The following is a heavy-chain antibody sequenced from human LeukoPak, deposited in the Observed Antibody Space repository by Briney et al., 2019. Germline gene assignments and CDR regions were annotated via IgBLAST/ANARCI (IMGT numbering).Heavy chain of an antibody. J-gene: IGHJ3*02. V-gene: IGHV1-8*03. CDR2: MSPNSGNT. Sequence: GASVKVSCKASGYTFTSYDINWVRQATGQGLEWMGWMSPNSGNTGYAQKFQGRVTITRNTSISTAYMELSSLRSEDTAVYYCARGSYVLRFLERPWTDAFDIWGQGTMVTVSS. CDR1: GYTFTSYD. CDR3: ARGSYVLRFLERPWTDAFDI. D-gene: IGHD3-3*01.